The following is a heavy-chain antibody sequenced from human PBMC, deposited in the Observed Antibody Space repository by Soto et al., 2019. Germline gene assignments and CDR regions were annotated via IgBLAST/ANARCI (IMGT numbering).Heavy chain of an antibody. CDR2: IYYSGST. CDR3: ARATPQIEDVYYYYYYYTDV. CDR1: GGSISSYY. D-gene: IGHD2-21*01. Sequence: QVQLQESGPGLVKPSETLSLTCTVSGGSISSYYWSWIRQPPGKGLEWIGYIYYSGSTNYNPSLTRRLPISVATSKTQFSLTLSSVSAADTAVYYCARATPQIEDVYYYYYYYTDVWGKGTTVTVSS. V-gene: IGHV4-59*01. J-gene: IGHJ6*03.